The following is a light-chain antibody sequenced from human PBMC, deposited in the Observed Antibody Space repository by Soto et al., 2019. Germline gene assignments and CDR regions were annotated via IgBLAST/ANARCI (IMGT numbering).Light chain of an antibody. J-gene: IGKJ1*01. CDR1: RSVLYSSNNNNY. V-gene: IGKV4-1*01. Sequence: DIVMTQSPDSLAVSLGERATINCKSSRSVLYSSNNNNYLAWYQQKPGQPPKLLISWASTRESGVPDRFSGSGSGPDFTLTISSLQAEDVAVYYCQEYYSTPPTFGQGTKVEIK. CDR3: QEYYSTPPT. CDR2: WAS.